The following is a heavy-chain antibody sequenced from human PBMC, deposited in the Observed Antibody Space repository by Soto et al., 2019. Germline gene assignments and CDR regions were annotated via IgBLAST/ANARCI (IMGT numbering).Heavy chain of an antibody. V-gene: IGHV4-39*01. J-gene: IGHJ6*02. CDR3: AKTNPYSISWYHYGMDV. CDR1: GGSISSSSYY. D-gene: IGHD6-13*01. Sequence: SETLSLTCTVSGGSISSSSYYWGWIRQPPGKGLEWIGSIYYSGGTYYNPSLKRRVTVSVDTSKTQFSLKLSSVTAADTAVYYCAKTNPYSISWYHYGMDVWGQGTTVTVS. CDR2: IYYSGGT.